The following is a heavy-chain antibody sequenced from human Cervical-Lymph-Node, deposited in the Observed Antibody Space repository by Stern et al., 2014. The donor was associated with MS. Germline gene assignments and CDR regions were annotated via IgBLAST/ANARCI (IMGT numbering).Heavy chain of an antibody. D-gene: IGHD1-1*01. V-gene: IGHV5-51*03. CDR3: ARPPPRRKWDDPNYGMDV. J-gene: IGHJ6*02. CDR1: GYTFTNNW. CDR2: IYPDDSDI. Sequence: VQLVQSGAEVKKPGESLKISCKGSGYTFTNNWIAWVRQMPGKGLEWMGIIYPDDSDIRYSPSLQGQVTISADKSISTTYLQWRSLKAADSAVYYGARPPPRRKWDDPNYGMDVWGQGTTVTVSS.